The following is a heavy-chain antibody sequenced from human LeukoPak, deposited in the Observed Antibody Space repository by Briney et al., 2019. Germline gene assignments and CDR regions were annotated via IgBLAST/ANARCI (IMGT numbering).Heavy chain of an antibody. CDR3: AREGPMTTVDY. D-gene: IGHD4-17*01. Sequence: MGWLNPNSGGTNYAQKFEGRVTMTTDTSISTAYMELSRLRSDDTAVYYCAREGPMTTVDYWGQGTLVTVSS. J-gene: IGHJ4*02. CDR2: LNPNSGGT. V-gene: IGHV1-2*02.